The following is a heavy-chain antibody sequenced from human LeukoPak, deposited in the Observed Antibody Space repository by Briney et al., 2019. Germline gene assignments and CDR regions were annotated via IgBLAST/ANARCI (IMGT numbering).Heavy chain of an antibody. Sequence: GGSLRLSCAASGFTFSSYAMSWVRQAPGKGLEWVSAVSGSGGSTYYADSVKGRFTISRDNSKNTLYLQMNSLRAEDTAVYYCAKGQRGSGGFDYWGQGTLVTVSS. CDR3: AKGQRGSGGFDY. J-gene: IGHJ4*02. D-gene: IGHD3-10*01. CDR1: GFTFSSYA. V-gene: IGHV3-23*01. CDR2: VSGSGGST.